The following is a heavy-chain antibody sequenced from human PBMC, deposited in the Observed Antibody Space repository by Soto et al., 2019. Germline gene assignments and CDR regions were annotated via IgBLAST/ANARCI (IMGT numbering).Heavy chain of an antibody. CDR1: GGSISSYY. D-gene: IGHD4-17*01. Sequence: QVQLQESGPGLVKPSETLSVTCTVSGGSISSYYWSWIRQPPGKGLEWIGYIYYSGSTNYNPSLKSRVTISVDTSKNQFSLKLSSVTAADTAVYYCARRYGHAFDYWGQGTMVPVSS. CDR3: ARRYGHAFDY. V-gene: IGHV4-59*08. CDR2: IYYSGST. J-gene: IGHJ3*01.